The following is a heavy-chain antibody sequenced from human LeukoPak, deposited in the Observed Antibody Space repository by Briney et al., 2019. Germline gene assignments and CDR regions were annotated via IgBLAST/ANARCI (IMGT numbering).Heavy chain of an antibody. V-gene: IGHV4-59*01. CDR3: ARSSITIFGVVSYFDY. CDR1: GGSISSYY. J-gene: IGHJ4*02. D-gene: IGHD3-3*01. CDR2: IYYSGST. Sequence: SETLSLTCTVSGGSISSYYWSWIRQPPGKGLEWIGCIYYSGSTNYNPSLKSRVTISVDTSKNQFSLKLSSVTAADTAVYYCARSSITIFGVVSYFDYWGQGTLVTVSS.